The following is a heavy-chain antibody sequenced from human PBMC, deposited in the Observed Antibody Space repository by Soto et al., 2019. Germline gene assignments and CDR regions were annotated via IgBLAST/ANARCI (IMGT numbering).Heavy chain of an antibody. V-gene: IGHV3-30*18. CDR3: AKEWAAVAGTYVFDV. Sequence: QVQLVESGGGVVQPGRSLRLSCAASGFTFSTYGMHWVRQAPGKGLEWVAVISQDGTNRYYADSVKGRFTISRDNYKNMLFLQMASLRTEDTAVFYCAKEWAAVAGTYVFDVWGQGTMVTVSS. CDR2: ISQDGTNR. D-gene: IGHD6-19*01. J-gene: IGHJ3*01. CDR1: GFTFSTYG.